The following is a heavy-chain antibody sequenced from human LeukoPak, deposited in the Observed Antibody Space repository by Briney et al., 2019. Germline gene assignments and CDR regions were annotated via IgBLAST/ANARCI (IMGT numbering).Heavy chain of an antibody. D-gene: IGHD2/OR15-2a*01. V-gene: IGHV3-7*01. CDR3: ARSLWPEDY. CDR1: GFTFVTYW. Sequence: QTGGSLRLSCTASGFTFVTYWMSWVRQAPGEGLEWVANIKQDGSEKNYVDSVKGRFTISRDNAKNSLYLQMNSLRADDTAVYYCARSLWPEDYWGQGTLVTVSS. J-gene: IGHJ4*02. CDR2: IKQDGSEK.